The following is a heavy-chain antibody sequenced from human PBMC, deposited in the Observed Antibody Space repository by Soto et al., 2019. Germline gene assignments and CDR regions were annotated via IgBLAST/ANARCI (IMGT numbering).Heavy chain of an antibody. Sequence: EVQLVESGGGLVQPGGSLRLSCAASGFTFSSYAMHWVRQAPGKGLEYVSAISSNGGSTYYANSVKGRFTISRDNSKNTLYLQMGGLRAEDMAVYYCARDYVPAGDSGNWYFDLWGRGTLVTVSS. CDR1: GFTFSSYA. J-gene: IGHJ2*01. V-gene: IGHV3-64*01. CDR3: ARDYVPAGDSGNWYFDL. CDR2: ISSNGGST. D-gene: IGHD4-17*01.